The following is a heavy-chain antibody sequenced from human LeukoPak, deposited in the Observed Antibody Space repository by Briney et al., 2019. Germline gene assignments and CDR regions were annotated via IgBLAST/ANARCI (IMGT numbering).Heavy chain of an antibody. D-gene: IGHD3-22*01. J-gene: IGHJ5*02. CDR1: GYTFTTYY. V-gene: IGHV1-46*01. Sequence: EASVKVSCKASGYTFTTYYMHWVRQAPGKGLEWMGKINPTGGSTTYAQKFQGRVTMTRDMSTNTVYMELSSLRSEDTAMYYCARQGRSGSYSAFSWFDPWGQGTLVTVSS. CDR3: ARQGRSGSYSAFSWFDP. CDR2: INPTGGST.